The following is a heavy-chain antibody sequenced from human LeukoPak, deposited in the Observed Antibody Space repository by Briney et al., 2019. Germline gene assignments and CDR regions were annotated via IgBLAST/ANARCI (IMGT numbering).Heavy chain of an antibody. CDR3: VRVSLYDSSSFDY. CDR1: GFTFSSYS. J-gene: IGHJ4*02. V-gene: IGHV3-48*04. Sequence: GGSLRLSCAASGFTFSSYSMNWVRQAPGKGLEWVSYTSISSSSRTIYYADSVKGRITISRDNAKNSLFLQMNSLRAEDTAVYYCVRVSLYDSSSFDYWGQGTLVTVSS. D-gene: IGHD3-22*01. CDR2: TSISSSSRTI.